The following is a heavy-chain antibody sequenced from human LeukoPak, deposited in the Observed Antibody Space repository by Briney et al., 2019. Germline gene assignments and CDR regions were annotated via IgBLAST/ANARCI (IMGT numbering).Heavy chain of an antibody. D-gene: IGHD3-22*01. Sequence: SETLSLTCTVSGGSISSYYWSWIRQPPGKGLEWIGSIYHSGSTYYNPSLKSRVTISVDTSKNQFSLKLSSVTAADTAVYYCARDRGRITMIVVVGWFDPWGQGTLVTVSS. CDR1: GGSISSYY. J-gene: IGHJ5*02. V-gene: IGHV4-38-2*02. CDR3: ARDRGRITMIVVVGWFDP. CDR2: IYHSGST.